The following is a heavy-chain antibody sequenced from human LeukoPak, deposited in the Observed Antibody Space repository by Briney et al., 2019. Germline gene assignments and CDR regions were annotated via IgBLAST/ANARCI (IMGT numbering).Heavy chain of an antibody. CDR2: VYPGDSDT. J-gene: IGHJ3*02. CDR3: ARRALLYDAFDI. Sequence: GESLKISCKGSGYSFTSYWIGWVRQMPGKGLEWMGVVYPGDSDTRYIPSFQGQVTISADKSISTAYLQWSSLRASDTAMYYCARRALLYDAFDIWGQGTMVTVSS. V-gene: IGHV5-51*01. CDR1: GYSFTSYW. D-gene: IGHD2-15*01.